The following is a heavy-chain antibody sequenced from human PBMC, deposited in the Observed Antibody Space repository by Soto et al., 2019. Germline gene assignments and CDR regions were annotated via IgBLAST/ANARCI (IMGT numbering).Heavy chain of an antibody. V-gene: IGHV6-1*01. CDR2: TYYRSKWYY. CDR3: TRGEPYIARIFDP. Sequence: SQTLSLTCAITGDSVSSDSAGWSWVRQSPSRGLEWLGRTYYRSKWYYEYAVSVRGRITINPDTSKNQYSLQLNSVTPEDTAVYCWTRGEPYIARIFDPWGQGTLVTVSS. CDR1: GDSVSSDSAG. D-gene: IGHD2-21*01. J-gene: IGHJ4*03.